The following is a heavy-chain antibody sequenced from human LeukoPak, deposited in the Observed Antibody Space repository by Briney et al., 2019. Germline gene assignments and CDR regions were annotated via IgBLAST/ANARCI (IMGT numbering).Heavy chain of an antibody. V-gene: IGHV5-51*01. CDR2: IYVGDSDI. J-gene: IGHJ4*02. Sequence: GESLKISCKGSGYSFSSYYIDWVRQMPGKGLEWMGVIYVGDSDIRYSPSFQGQVTISVDKSISTAYLPWSSLKASDTAIYFCARHGYSYVLSFDYWGQGTLVTVSS. D-gene: IGHD5-18*01. CDR3: ARHGYSYVLSFDY. CDR1: GYSFSSYY.